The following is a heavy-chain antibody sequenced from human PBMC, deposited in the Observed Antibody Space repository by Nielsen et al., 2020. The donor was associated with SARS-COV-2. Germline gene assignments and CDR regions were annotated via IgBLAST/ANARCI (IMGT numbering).Heavy chain of an antibody. J-gene: IGHJ6*02. D-gene: IGHD3-16*01. CDR3: AKVGGDTEDYYYGMDV. Sequence: GESLKISCAASGFTFSSYWMSWVRQAPGKGLEWVANIKQDGSEKYYVDSVKGRFTISRDNAKNSLYLQMNSLRAEDTALYYCAKVGGDTEDYYYGMDVWGQGTTVTVSS. V-gene: IGHV3-7*03. CDR1: GFTFSSYW. CDR2: IKQDGSEK.